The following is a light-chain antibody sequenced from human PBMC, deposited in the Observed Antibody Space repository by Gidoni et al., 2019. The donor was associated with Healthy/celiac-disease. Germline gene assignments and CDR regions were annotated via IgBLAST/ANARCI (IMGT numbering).Light chain of an antibody. Sequence: GDRVTITCRASQGISSALAWYQQKPGNAPKLLIYDASSLESGVPSRFSGSGSGTDFTLTISSLQPEDFATYYCQQFNSYPLTFGGGTKVEIK. CDR3: QQFNSYPLT. CDR2: DAS. J-gene: IGKJ4*01. CDR1: QGISSA. V-gene: IGKV1-13*02.